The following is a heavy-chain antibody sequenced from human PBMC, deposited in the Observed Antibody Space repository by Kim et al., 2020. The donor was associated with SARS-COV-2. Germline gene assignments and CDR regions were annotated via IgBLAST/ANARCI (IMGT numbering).Heavy chain of an antibody. Sequence: DGSDKYYVDSVKGRFTISRDNAKNSLYLQMNSLRAEDTAVYYCARVLRTTGWGQGTLVTVSS. D-gene: IGHD4-17*01. CDR3: ARVLRTTG. CDR2: DGSDK. J-gene: IGHJ4*02. V-gene: IGHV3-7*01.